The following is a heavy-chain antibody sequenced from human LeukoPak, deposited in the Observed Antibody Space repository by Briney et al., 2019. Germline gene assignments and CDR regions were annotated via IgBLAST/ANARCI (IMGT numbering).Heavy chain of an antibody. Sequence: SETLSLTCTVSGGSISGSFWHWIRQPPGKGLEWMGYVFDSGTTAYNPSLKRRVTMSLDTSKNQFSLKLSSVTAADTAVYYCARVADYYGSGSYYSSWGQGTLVTVSS. CDR2: VFDSGTT. J-gene: IGHJ5*02. V-gene: IGHV4-59*01. CDR3: ARVADYYGSGSYYSS. CDR1: GGSISGSF. D-gene: IGHD3-10*01.